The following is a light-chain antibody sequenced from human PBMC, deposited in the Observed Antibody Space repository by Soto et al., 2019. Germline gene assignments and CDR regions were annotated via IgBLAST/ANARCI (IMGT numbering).Light chain of an antibody. CDR2: DAP. CDR3: QQRSNWPPWT. Sequence: EIVLTQSPASLSLSPGERATLSCRASQSVSSDLAWYQQKPGQAPRLLIYDAPNRATGIPDRFSGSGSGTDFSLTISSLEPEDFAVYYCQQRSNWPPWTFGQGTKVDIK. CDR1: QSVSSD. V-gene: IGKV3-11*01. J-gene: IGKJ1*01.